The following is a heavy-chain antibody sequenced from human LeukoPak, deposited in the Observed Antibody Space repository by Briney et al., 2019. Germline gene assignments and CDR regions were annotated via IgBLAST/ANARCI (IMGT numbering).Heavy chain of an antibody. J-gene: IGHJ3*02. V-gene: IGHV3-20*04. CDR2: FNWHGGTT. D-gene: IGHD4-17*01. Sequence: GGSLRLSCAASGFTFDDYAMSWVRHTPGKGLEWVSGFNWHGGTTDYADSVKGRFTISRDNAKNSLYLQMNNLRAEDTALYYCARVPSSYGDYPGTYAFDIWGQGTMVTVSS. CDR1: GFTFDDYA. CDR3: ARVPSSYGDYPGTYAFDI.